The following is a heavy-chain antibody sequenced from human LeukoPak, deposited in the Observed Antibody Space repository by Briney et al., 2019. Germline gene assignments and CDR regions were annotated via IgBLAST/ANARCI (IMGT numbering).Heavy chain of an antibody. CDR1: GYTFTSYY. Sequence: ASVKVSCKASGYTFTSYYMHWVRQAPGQGLEWMGIINPSGGSTSYAQKFQGRVTMTEDTSTDTAYMELSSLRSEDTAVYYCATGVGATPRGGAFDIWGQGTMVTVSS. CDR2: INPSGGST. CDR3: ATGVGATPRGGAFDI. D-gene: IGHD1-26*01. V-gene: IGHV1-46*01. J-gene: IGHJ3*02.